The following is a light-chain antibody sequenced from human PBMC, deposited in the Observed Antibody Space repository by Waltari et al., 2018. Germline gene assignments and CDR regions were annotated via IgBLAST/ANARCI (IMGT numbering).Light chain of an antibody. J-gene: IGLJ3*02. Sequence: SYELTQPPSVSVSPGQTASITCPGDKLGDKYACWYQQKPGQSPVLVIYQDSKRPSGIPERFSGSNSGNTATLTISGTQAMDEADYYCQAWDSSTACWVFGGGTKLTVL. CDR3: QAWDSSTACWV. V-gene: IGLV3-1*01. CDR1: KLGDKY. CDR2: QDS.